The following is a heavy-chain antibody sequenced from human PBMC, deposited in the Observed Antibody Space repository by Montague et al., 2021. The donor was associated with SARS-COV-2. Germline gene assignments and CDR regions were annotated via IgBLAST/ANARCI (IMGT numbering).Heavy chain of an antibody. Sequence: SETLSLTCAVYGGSLSGYYWAWIRQAPAKGLEWIVEINHSGSTNYNPSLKSRLTISGDTSKKQFSLKLNSMTAADTAVDYCARGADYDCWSGFLRYKWFDPWGLGTPVTVSS. J-gene: IGHJ5*02. D-gene: IGHD3-3*01. CDR1: GGSLSGYY. CDR3: ARGADYDCWSGFLRYKWFDP. V-gene: IGHV4-34*01. CDR2: INHSGST.